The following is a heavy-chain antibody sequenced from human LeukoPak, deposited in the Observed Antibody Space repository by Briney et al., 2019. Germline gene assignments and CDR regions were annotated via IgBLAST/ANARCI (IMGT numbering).Heavy chain of an antibody. J-gene: IGHJ4*02. Sequence: GGSLRLSCAASGFTFSSYGMGWVRQAPGKGLEWVAVIWYDGSNKYYADSVKGRFTISRDNSKNTLYLQMNSLRAEDTAVYYCARGYSSSEDYFDYWGQGTLVTVSS. CDR1: GFTFSSYG. CDR2: IWYDGSNK. CDR3: ARGYSSSEDYFDY. D-gene: IGHD6-6*01. V-gene: IGHV3-33*01.